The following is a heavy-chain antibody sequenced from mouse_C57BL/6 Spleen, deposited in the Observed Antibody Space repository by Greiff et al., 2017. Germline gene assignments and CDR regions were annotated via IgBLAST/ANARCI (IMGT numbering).Heavy chain of an antibody. CDR2: IYPSDSET. J-gene: IGHJ4*01. D-gene: IGHD4-1*01. CDR1: GYTFTSYW. CDR3: ARRGNWDVYYYAMDY. V-gene: IGHV1-61*01. Sequence: QVQLQQPGAELVRPGSSVKLSCKASGYTFTSYWMDWVKQRPGQGLEWIGNIYPSDSETHYNQKFKDKATLTVDKSSSPAYMQLSSLTSEDSAVYDCARRGNWDVYYYAMDYWGQGTSVTVSS.